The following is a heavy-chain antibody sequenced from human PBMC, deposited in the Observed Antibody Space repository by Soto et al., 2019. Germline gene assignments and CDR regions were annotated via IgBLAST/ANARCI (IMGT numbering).Heavy chain of an antibody. CDR1: GGSISSGGYS. V-gene: IGHV4-30-2*01. CDR3: ARGVEHYASSSSLFWFDP. Sequence: QLQLQESGSGLVKPSQTLSLTCAVSGGSISSGGYSWSWIRQPPGKGLEWIGYILDSVNTYSNPSLKRRVTISIDRSKNQFSLKRSFVTAADTAMYYCARGVEHYASSSSLFWFDPWGQGTLVTVSS. J-gene: IGHJ5*02. CDR2: ILDSVNT. D-gene: IGHD6-6*01.